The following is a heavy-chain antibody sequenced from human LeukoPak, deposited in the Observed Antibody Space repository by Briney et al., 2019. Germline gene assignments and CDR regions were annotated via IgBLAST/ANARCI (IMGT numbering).Heavy chain of an antibody. V-gene: IGHV1-69*01. CDR2: IIPIFGTA. Sequence: ASVKVSCKASGGTFISYAISRVRQAPGQGLEWMGGIIPIFGTANYAQKFQGRVTITADESTSTAYMELSSLRSEDTAVYYCASDYGSGSYYISDYGMDVWGQGTTVIVSS. CDR1: GGTFISYA. CDR3: ASDYGSGSYYISDYGMDV. J-gene: IGHJ6*02. D-gene: IGHD3-10*01.